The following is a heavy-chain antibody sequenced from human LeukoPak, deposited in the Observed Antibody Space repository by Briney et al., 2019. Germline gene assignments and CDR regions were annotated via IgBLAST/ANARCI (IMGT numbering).Heavy chain of an antibody. CDR3: ARRIAVAGTGVDY. Sequence: SETLSLTCAVYGGSFSGYYWSWIRQPPGKGLEWIGEINHSGSTNYNPSLKSRVTISVDTSKNQFSLKLSSVTAADTAVYYCARRIAVAGTGVDYWGQGTLATVSS. V-gene: IGHV4-34*01. CDR2: INHSGST. D-gene: IGHD6-19*01. CDR1: GGSFSGYY. J-gene: IGHJ4*02.